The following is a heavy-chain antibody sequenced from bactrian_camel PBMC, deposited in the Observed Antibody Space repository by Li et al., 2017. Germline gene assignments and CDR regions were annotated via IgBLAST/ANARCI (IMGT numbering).Heavy chain of an antibody. D-gene: IGHD4*01. J-gene: IGHJ4*01. CDR1: GYTNYC. CDR3: TTRLDLGSSCGGPRS. Sequence: HVQLVESGGGSVQAGGSLRLSCAVSGYTNYCMGWFRQAPGKEREAVAHILSDGSKEYADSVAGRFSISVDTRMNIVWLEMSNLKPGDTATYYCTTRLDLGSSCGGPRSWGQGTQVTVS. V-gene: IGHV3S53*01. CDR2: ILSDGSK.